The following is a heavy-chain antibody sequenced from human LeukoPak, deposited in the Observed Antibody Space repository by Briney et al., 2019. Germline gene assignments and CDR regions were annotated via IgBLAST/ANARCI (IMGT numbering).Heavy chain of an antibody. V-gene: IGHV3-15*01. Sequence: GGSLRLSCAASGFTFRKAWMSWVRQAPGKGLEWVGRIKSKTDVGTTDYAAPVKDRFTISRDDSKDTLYLQMNGLKTEDTGVYYCTTGDCSSTSCYSLDYWGQGTLVTVSS. J-gene: IGHJ4*02. CDR1: GFTFRKAW. CDR3: TTGDCSSTSCYSLDY. D-gene: IGHD2-2*01. CDR2: IKSKTDVGTT.